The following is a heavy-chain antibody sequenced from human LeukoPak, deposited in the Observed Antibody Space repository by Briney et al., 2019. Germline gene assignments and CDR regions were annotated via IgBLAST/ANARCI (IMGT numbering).Heavy chain of an antibody. D-gene: IGHD3-10*01. V-gene: IGHV3-43*01. CDR2: ISWDGGST. CDR1: GFTFYDYT. CDR3: AKDIGAAGAGFDY. J-gene: IGHJ4*02. Sequence: GGSLRLSCAASGFTFYDYTMHWVRQAPGKGLEWVSLISWDGGSTYYADSVKGRFTISRDNSKNSLYLQMNSLRTEDTALYYCAKDIGAAGAGFDYWGQGTLVTVSS.